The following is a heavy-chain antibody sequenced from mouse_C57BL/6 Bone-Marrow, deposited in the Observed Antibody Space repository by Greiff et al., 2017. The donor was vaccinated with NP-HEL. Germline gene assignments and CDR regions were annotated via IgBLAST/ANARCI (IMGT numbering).Heavy chain of an antibody. V-gene: IGHV5-15*01. Sequence: EVMLVESGGGLVQPGGSLKLSCAASGFTFSDYGMAWVRQAPRKGPEWVAFISNLAYSIYYADTVTGRFTISRENAKNTLYLEMSSLRSGDTAMYYCARRGYSNYGGAMDYWGQGTSVTVSS. CDR1: GFTFSDYG. CDR2: ISNLAYSI. J-gene: IGHJ4*01. CDR3: ARRGYSNYGGAMDY. D-gene: IGHD2-5*01.